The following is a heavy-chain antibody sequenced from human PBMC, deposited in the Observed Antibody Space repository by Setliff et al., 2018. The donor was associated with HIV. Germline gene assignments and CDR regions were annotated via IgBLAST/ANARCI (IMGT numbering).Heavy chain of an antibody. CDR3: ARGGEIALAAHRRWLDS. CDR1: GSSFTGYY. J-gene: IGHJ5*01. Sequence: GASVKVSCKASGSSFTGYYIHWVRQAPGQGLEWMGWINPNSGATNYAQKFEDKVTMTRDTSLSTGYMNLSRLRSDDTAVYYCARGGEIALAAHRRWLDSWGQGTLGTV. D-gene: IGHD6-19*01. V-gene: IGHV1-2*02. CDR2: INPNSGAT.